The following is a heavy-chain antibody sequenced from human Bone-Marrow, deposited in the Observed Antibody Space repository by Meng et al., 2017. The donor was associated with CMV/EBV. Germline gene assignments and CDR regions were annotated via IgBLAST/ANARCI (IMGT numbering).Heavy chain of an antibody. V-gene: IGHV3-48*03. J-gene: IGHJ6*02. CDR1: GITFSSYE. Sequence: SLKISWAASGITFSSYEMNWVRQAPGKGLEWVSYISSSGSTIYYADSVKGRFTISRDNSKNTLYLQMNSLRAEDTAVYYCARDRRATVTTIFYYYYGMDVWGQGTTVTVSS. CDR2: ISSSGSTI. CDR3: ARDRRATVTTIFYYYYGMDV. D-gene: IGHD4-11*01.